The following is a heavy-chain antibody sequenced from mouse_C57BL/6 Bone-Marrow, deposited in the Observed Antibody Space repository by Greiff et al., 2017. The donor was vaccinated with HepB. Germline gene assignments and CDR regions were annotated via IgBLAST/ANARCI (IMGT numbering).Heavy chain of an antibody. J-gene: IGHJ2*01. D-gene: IGHD4-1*01. Sequence: EVMLVESGGDLVKPGGSLKLSCAASGFTFSSYGMSWVRQTPDKRLEWVATISSGGSYTYYPDSVKVRFTISRDNAKNTLYLQMSSLKSEDTAMYYCARLGERPLFDYWGQGTTLTVSS. CDR3: ARLGERPLFDY. CDR1: GFTFSSYG. CDR2: ISSGGSYT. V-gene: IGHV5-6*01.